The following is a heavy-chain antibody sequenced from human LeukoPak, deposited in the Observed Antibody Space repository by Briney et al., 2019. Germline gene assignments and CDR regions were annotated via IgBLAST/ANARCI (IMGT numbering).Heavy chain of an antibody. CDR3: SRDSALAAFNY. V-gene: IGHV3-21*04. CDR2: ISCRGDNI. CDR1: GLTSICNS. D-gene: IGHD6-19*01. Sequence: GGSLRLSCAISGLTSICNSINWVRQAPGKGLGWVSTISCRGDNIYYADSIKGRFTTSRDNAKSSLFLQMTSLRADDTAMYYCSRDSALAAFNYWGQGTLVTVSS. J-gene: IGHJ4*02.